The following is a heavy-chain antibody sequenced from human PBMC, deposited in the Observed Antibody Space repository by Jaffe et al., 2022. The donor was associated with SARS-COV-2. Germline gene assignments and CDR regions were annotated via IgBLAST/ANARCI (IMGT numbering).Heavy chain of an antibody. CDR1: GFTFDDYA. D-gene: IGHD3-22*01. Sequence: EVQLVESGGGLVQPGRSLRLSCAASGFTFDDYAMHWVRQAPGKGLEWVSGISWNSGSIGYADSVKGRFTISRDNAKNSLYLQMNSLRAEDTALYYCAKDSNYDSSGYVDYWGQGTLVTVSS. J-gene: IGHJ4*02. CDR3: AKDSNYDSSGYVDY. CDR2: ISWNSGSI. V-gene: IGHV3-9*01.